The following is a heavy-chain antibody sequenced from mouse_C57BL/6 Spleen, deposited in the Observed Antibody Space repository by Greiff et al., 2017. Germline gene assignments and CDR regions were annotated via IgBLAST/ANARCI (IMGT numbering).Heavy chain of an antibody. D-gene: IGHD2-10*02. CDR3: ARWYGNYDIYFDY. J-gene: IGHJ2*01. CDR2: IYPGGGYT. Sequence: VQRVESGAELVRPGTSVKMSCKASGYTFTNYWIGWAKQRPGHGLEWIGDIYPGGGYTNYNEKFKGKATLTADKSSSTAYMQFSRLTSEDSAIYYCARWYGNYDIYFDYWGQGTTLTVSS. CDR1: GYTFTNYW. V-gene: IGHV1-63*01.